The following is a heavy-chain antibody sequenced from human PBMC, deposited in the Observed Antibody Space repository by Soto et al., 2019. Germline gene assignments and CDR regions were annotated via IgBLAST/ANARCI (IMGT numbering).Heavy chain of an antibody. CDR2: INAGNGNT. V-gene: IGHV1-3*01. J-gene: IGHJ2*01. Sequence: QVQLVQSGAEVKKPGASVKVSCKASGYTFNSSAMHWVRQAPGQRLEWMGWINAGNGNTKYSQKFQGRVSITRETSATTVYMEVSSLRSEDTAVYYCEKEGPPYHSRWYWYFDVWGRGTVVTVSS. CDR1: GYTFNSSA. CDR3: EKEGPPYHSRWYWYFDV. D-gene: IGHD6-13*01.